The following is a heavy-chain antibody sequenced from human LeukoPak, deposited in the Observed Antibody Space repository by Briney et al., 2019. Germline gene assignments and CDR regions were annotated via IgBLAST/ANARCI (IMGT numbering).Heavy chain of an antibody. J-gene: IGHJ5*02. CDR1: RFTVISNY. CDR3: VRLVASGTGWFDP. Sequence: GGSLRLSCAASRFTVISNYMSWVRQAPGKGLDWVSVIYSGASTYYADPVKGRFTLSRDKSKNTQYPQLKSLRTEWTGLCYRVRLVASGTGWFDPWGQGTLVTVSS. D-gene: IGHD2-15*01. CDR2: IYSGAST. V-gene: IGHV3-53*01.